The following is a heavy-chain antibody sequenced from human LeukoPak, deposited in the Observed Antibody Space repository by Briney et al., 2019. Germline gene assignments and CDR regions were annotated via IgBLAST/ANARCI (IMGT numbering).Heavy chain of an antibody. CDR3: ARRGRHGDFWSGYYGPNWFDP. CDR1: GFTFSSYA. J-gene: IGHJ5*02. D-gene: IGHD3-3*01. CDR2: ISGSGGST. V-gene: IGHV3-23*01. Sequence: GGSLRLSCAASGFTFSSYAMSWVRQAPGKGLEWVSAISGSGGSTYYADSVKGRFTISRDNSKNTLYLQMNSLRADDTAFYYCARRGRHGDFWSGYYGPNWFDPWGQGTLVTVSS.